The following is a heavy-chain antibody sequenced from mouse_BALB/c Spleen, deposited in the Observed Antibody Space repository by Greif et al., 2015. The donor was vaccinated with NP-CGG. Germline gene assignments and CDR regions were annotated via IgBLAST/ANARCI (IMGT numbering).Heavy chain of an antibody. CDR1: GYTFTSYY. Sequence: QVQLQQPGAELVKPGASVKLSCKASGYTFTSYYMYWVKQRPGQGLEWIGEINPSNGGTNFNEKFKSKATLTVDKSSSTAYMQLSSLTSEDSAVYYCTRVIYDGYPRGGYYAMDYWGQGTSVTVSS. CDR3: TRVIYDGYPRGGYYAMDY. CDR2: INPSNGGT. D-gene: IGHD2-3*01. V-gene: IGHV1S81*02. J-gene: IGHJ4*01.